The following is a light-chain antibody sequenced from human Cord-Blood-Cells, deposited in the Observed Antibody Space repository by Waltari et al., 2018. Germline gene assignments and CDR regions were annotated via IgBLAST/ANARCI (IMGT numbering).Light chain of an antibody. CDR3: AAWDDSLNGYV. J-gene: IGLJ1*01. V-gene: IGLV1-44*01. CDR2: SNK. CDR1: TSTLGSNT. Sequence: QSVLTQPHSESATPAQRVTIPSSGRTSTLGSNTVNWYQQLPGTAPKPPSSSNKQRPSGVPHRFSGSKSGTSASLAISGLQSEDEADYYCAAWDDSLNGYVFGTGTKVTVL.